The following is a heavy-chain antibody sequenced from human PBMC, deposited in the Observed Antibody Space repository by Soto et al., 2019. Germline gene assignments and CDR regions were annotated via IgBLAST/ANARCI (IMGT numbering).Heavy chain of an antibody. D-gene: IGHD1-26*01. CDR3: ARDMNSGTYHDY. V-gene: IGHV3-11*06. CDR2: ITTSSSYT. CDR1: GFTFSDYY. Sequence: LRLSCAASGFTFSDYYMSWIRQAPGKGLEWVSYITTSSSYTNYADSAKGRFTISRDNAKNSLYLQMNGLRAEDTAVYYCARDMNSGTYHDYWGQGTLVTVSS. J-gene: IGHJ4*02.